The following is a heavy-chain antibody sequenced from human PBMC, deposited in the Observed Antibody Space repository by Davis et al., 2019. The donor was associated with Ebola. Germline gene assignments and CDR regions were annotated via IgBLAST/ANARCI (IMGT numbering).Heavy chain of an antibody. J-gene: IGHJ6*02. V-gene: IGHV3-15*01. Sequence: GGSLRLSCAASGFTFSNAWMSWVRQAPGKGLEWVGRIKRKTDGETTDYAAPVQGRFTISRDDSKNTLYLQMNSLKTEDTAVYYCTTDPGIVITFGGVIKYYGMDVWGQGTTVTVSS. D-gene: IGHD3-16*02. CDR3: TTDPGIVITFGGVIKYYGMDV. CDR1: GFTFSNAW. CDR2: IKRKTDGETT.